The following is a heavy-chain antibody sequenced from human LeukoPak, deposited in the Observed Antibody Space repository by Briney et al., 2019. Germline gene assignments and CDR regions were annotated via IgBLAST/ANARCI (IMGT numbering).Heavy chain of an antibody. CDR1: GYTFTGYY. J-gene: IGHJ5*02. CDR2: INPNSGGT. D-gene: IGHD6-6*01. Sequence: ASVKVSCKASGYTFTGYYMHWVRQAPGRGLEWMGWINPNSGGTNYAQKFQGRVTMTRDTSISTAYMELSRLRSDDTAVYYCARAGVAALLNWFDPWGQGTLVTVSS. V-gene: IGHV1-2*02. CDR3: ARAGVAALLNWFDP.